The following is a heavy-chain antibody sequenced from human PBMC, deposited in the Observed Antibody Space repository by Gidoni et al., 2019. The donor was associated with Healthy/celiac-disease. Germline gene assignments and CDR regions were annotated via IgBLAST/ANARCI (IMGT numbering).Heavy chain of an antibody. CDR2: SSSSSIYI. CDR3: ARTIVATISYDAFDI. Sequence: EVQLVESGGGLVKPGGSLRLSCAASGFTFSSYSMHWVRQAPGKGLGWVSSSSSSSIYIYYADSVKGRFTISRDNAKNSLYLQMNSLRAEDTAVYYCARTIVATISYDAFDIWGQGTMVTVSS. CDR1: GFTFSSYS. V-gene: IGHV3-21*01. D-gene: IGHD5-12*01. J-gene: IGHJ3*02.